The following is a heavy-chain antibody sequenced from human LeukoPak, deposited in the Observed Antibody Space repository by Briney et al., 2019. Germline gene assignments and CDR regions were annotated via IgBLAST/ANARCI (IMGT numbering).Heavy chain of an antibody. J-gene: IGHJ3*02. CDR3: ARGAPTGARKAFDI. Sequence: SQTLSLTCAVSGGSISASNWWSWFRQSPGKGLEWIGEIYHSGSTNSNPSLKSQVTISEDKSKRQFYLKLTSVTAADTAVYYCARGAPTGARKAFDIWGQGTMVTVSS. D-gene: IGHD7-27*01. CDR1: GGSISASNW. CDR2: IYHSGST. V-gene: IGHV4-4*02.